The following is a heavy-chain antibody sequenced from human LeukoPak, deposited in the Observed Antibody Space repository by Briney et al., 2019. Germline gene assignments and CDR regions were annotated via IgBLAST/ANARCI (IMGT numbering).Heavy chain of an antibody. CDR2: IYYSGST. CDR3: ARIMVRGVIFDY. V-gene: IGHV4-39*01. D-gene: IGHD3-10*01. Sequence: PSETLFLTCTVSGGSISSSSYYWGWIRQPPGKGLEWIGSIYYSGSTYYNPSLKSRVTISVDTSKNQFSLKLSSVTAADTAVYYCARIMVRGVIFDYWGQGTLVTVSS. CDR1: GGSISSSSYY. J-gene: IGHJ4*02.